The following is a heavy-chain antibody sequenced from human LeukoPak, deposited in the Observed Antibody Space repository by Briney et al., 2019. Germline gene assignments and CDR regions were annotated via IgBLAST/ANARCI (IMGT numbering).Heavy chain of an antibody. CDR1: GGTFSSYA. CDR3: AGSAYGYWYFAL. CDR2: IIPIFGTA. J-gene: IGHJ2*01. D-gene: IGHD1-26*01. V-gene: IGHV1-69*01. Sequence: GSSVKVSCKASGGTFSSYALSWVRQAPGQGLEWMGGIIPIFGTANYAQEFQGRLTITADASTSTAYMELSSLRSEDTALYYCAGSAYGYWYFALWGRGTLVTVSS.